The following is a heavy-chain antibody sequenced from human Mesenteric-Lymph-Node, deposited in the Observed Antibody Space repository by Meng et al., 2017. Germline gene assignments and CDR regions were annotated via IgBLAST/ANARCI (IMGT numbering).Heavy chain of an antibody. V-gene: IGHV1-3*01. CDR1: GYTFTSYA. Sequence: ASVKVSCKASGYTFTSYAMHWVRQAPGQRLEWMGWINAGNGNTKYSQKFQGRVTITRDTSASTAYMELGSLRSEDTAVYYRARVAFGGVIAPNFDYWGQGTLVTVSS. J-gene: IGHJ4*02. D-gene: IGHD3-16*02. CDR3: ARVAFGGVIAPNFDY. CDR2: INAGNGNT.